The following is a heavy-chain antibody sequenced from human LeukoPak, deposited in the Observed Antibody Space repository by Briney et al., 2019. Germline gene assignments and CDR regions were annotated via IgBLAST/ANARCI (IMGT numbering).Heavy chain of an antibody. V-gene: IGHV3-7*04. CDR1: GFTFSSYW. Sequence: GGSLRLSCAASGFTFSSYWMSWVRQAPGKGLEWVANIKQDGSEKYYVDSVKGRFTISKDNAKNSLYLQMNSLRAEDTAVYYCASDREYYYGSGSFDYWGQGTLVTVSS. CDR3: ASDREYYYGSGSFDY. CDR2: IKQDGSEK. D-gene: IGHD3-10*01. J-gene: IGHJ4*02.